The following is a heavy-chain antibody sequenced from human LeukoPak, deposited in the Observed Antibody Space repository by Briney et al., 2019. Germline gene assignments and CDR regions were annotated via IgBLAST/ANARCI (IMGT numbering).Heavy chain of an antibody. V-gene: IGHV3-7*01. J-gene: IGHJ3*02. Sequence: PGGSLRLSCAASGFTFSSYWMSWVRQAPGKGLEWVANIKQDGSEKYYVDSVKGRFTISRDNAKNSLYLQMNSLRAEDTAVYYCARDGITGTTLDAFDIWGQGTMVTVSS. D-gene: IGHD1-20*01. CDR1: GFTFSSYW. CDR3: ARDGITGTTLDAFDI. CDR2: IKQDGSEK.